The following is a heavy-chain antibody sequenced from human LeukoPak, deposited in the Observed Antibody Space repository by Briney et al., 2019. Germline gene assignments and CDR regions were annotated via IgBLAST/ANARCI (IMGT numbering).Heavy chain of an antibody. D-gene: IGHD2-21*02. Sequence: PSETLSLTCAVYGGSFSGYYWTWIRQTPGKGLEWIGGINHGGSTNYNPSLRGRVTISVDTSKNQFSLRLRSVSAADTAVYYCARGWVVTAYAPFDPWGQGTLVIVSS. V-gene: IGHV4-34*01. J-gene: IGHJ5*02. CDR1: GGSFSGYY. CDR3: ARGWVVTAYAPFDP. CDR2: INHGGST.